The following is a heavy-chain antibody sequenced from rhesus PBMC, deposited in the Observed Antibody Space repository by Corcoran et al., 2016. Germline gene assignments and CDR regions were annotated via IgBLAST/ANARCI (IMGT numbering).Heavy chain of an antibody. V-gene: IGHV4-65*01. CDR1: GGSVNGYNW. J-gene: IGHJ4*01. CDR2: VRGSGRIT. Sequence: QLQLQESGPGLVMPSETLSLTCAVSGGSVNGYNWWSWIRQAPGKGLELIGYVRGSGRITAYNPSLKSRVTISTDTSKNQVSLKLRSVTAADTAVYYCARGSTVDSWGQGVLVTVSS. CDR3: ARGSTVDS.